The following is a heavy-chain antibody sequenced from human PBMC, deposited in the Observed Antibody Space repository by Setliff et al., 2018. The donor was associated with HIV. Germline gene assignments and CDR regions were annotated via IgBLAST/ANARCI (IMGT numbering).Heavy chain of an antibody. D-gene: IGHD2-15*01. Sequence: SETLSLTCTVSGGSISSSSYYWGWIRQPPGKGLEYIGSIYYSGTTNYNPSLKSRITLSVDTSENQFALKLASVTAADTAVYYCARRPIKGYGPFDSWGPGALVTVSS. J-gene: IGHJ4*02. CDR2: IYYSGTT. V-gene: IGHV4-39*01. CDR1: GGSISSSSYY. CDR3: ARRPIKGYGPFDS.